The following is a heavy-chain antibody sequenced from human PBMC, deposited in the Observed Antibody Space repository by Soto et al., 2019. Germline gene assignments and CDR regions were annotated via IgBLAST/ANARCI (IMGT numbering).Heavy chain of an antibody. CDR1: GGSISSGGYY. V-gene: IGHV4-31*03. CDR3: ARDWGSTWDYYYGMDV. D-gene: IGHD7-27*01. CDR2: IYYSGST. J-gene: IGHJ6*02. Sequence: SETLSLTCTVSGGSISSGGYYWSWIRQHPGKGLEWIGCIYYSGSTYYNPSLKSRVTISVDTSKNQFSLKLSSVTAADTAVYYCARDWGSTWDYYYGMDVWGQGTTVTVSS.